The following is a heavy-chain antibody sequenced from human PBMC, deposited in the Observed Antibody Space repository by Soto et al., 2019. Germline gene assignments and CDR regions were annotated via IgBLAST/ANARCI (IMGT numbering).Heavy chain of an antibody. CDR2: ITPYNGKT. V-gene: IGHV1-18*01. D-gene: IGHD2-2*01. J-gene: IGHJ4*02. CDR3: ARDTSHYFDH. CDR1: GYTFITYG. Sequence: QVHLVQSGAEVKKPGASVKVSCEASGYTFITYGISWVRQAPGQELEWMGWITPYNGKTNYAQKVPDRVTMTTYTATGTAYLELRSLRSDDSAVYYCARDTSHYFDHWGQGTLVTVSS.